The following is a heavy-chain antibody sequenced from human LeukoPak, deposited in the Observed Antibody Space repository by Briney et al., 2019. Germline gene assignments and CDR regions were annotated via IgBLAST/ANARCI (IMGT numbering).Heavy chain of an antibody. CDR3: ASGGSYFDGVDY. D-gene: IGHD1-26*01. CDR1: GFTFDDYA. CDR2: ISWDGGST. J-gene: IGHJ4*02. V-gene: IGHV3-43D*03. Sequence: PGGSLRLSCAASGFTFDDYAMHWVRQAPGKGLEWVSLISWDGGSTYYADSVKGRFTISRDNSKNSLYLQMNSLRAEDTALYYCASGGSYFDGVDYWGQGTLVTVSS.